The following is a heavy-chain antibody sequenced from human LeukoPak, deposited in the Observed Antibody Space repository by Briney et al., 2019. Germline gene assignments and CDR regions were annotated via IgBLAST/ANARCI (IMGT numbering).Heavy chain of an antibody. CDR2: ISGSGGST. J-gene: IGHJ4*02. CDR3: AKDLDYSNYEPEGVDY. Sequence: PGGSLRLSCAASGFTFSSYSMNWVRQAPGKGLEWVSAISGSGGSTYYADSVKGRFTISRDNSKNTLYLQMNSLRAEDTAVYYCAKDLDYSNYEPEGVDYWGQGTLVTVSS. CDR1: GFTFSSYS. V-gene: IGHV3-23*01. D-gene: IGHD4-11*01.